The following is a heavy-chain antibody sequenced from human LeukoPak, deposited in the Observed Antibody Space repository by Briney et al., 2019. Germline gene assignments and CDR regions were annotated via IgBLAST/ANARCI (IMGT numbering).Heavy chain of an antibody. J-gene: IGHJ4*02. D-gene: IGHD6-19*01. CDR1: GYRFTSYW. Sequence: GESLKISCKGSGYRFTSYWIGWVRQMPGKGLEWMGIIYPGDSDTRYSPSFQGQVTISADKSTSTAYLQWSSLKASDSAMYYCARPVAGTSIDYWGQGTLVTVSS. CDR2: IYPGDSDT. CDR3: ARPVAGTSIDY. V-gene: IGHV5-51*01.